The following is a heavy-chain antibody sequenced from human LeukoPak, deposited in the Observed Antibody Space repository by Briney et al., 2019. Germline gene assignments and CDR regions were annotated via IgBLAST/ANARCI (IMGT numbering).Heavy chain of an antibody. CDR2: IDLNNGAT. D-gene: IGHD6-13*01. V-gene: IGHV1-2*02. Sequence: ASVKVSCKAAGFTFIDYCSHWVRQAPGQGPEWMGWIDLNNGATNYAPKFQGRVTITRDTSINTAYMELSSLTSDDTSVYYCARDSTAAAGSYFDYWGQGTLVTVSS. CDR3: ARDSTAAAGSYFDY. J-gene: IGHJ4*02. CDR1: GFTFIDYC.